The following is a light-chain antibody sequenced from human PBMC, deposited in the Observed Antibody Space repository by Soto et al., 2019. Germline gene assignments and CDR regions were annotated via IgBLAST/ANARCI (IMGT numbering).Light chain of an antibody. CDR3: HQYDDGPYT. Sequence: VMTQSPATLSVSPGERATLSCRASQSISSNLAWYQQKLGQAPRLFIFRASSRATGIPVRFSGSGSGTEFTLTISSLQSEDFAVYYCHQYDDGPYTFGQGTKVDTK. CDR2: RAS. J-gene: IGKJ2*01. CDR1: QSISSN. V-gene: IGKV3-15*01.